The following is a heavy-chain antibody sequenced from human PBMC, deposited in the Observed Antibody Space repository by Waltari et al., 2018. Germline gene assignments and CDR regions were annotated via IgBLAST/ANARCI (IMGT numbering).Heavy chain of an antibody. CDR1: GFPFSSSA. J-gene: IGHJ4*02. V-gene: IGHV3-23*04. CDR3: AKALTLSSTWDMH. D-gene: IGHD6-13*01. CDR2: ISGNGANT. Sequence: EVQLVESGGGLVQPGGSLRLSCAASGFPFSSSAMSWVRQVPGKGLEWVSSISGNGANTYYADSVKGRFTISRDNSKNTLFLQMDSLRAEDTAVYYCAKALTLSSTWDMHWGQGTLVTVSS.